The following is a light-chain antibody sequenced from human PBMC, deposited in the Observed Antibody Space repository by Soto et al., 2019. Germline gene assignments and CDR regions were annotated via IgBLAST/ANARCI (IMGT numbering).Light chain of an antibody. J-gene: IGKJ4*02. CDR2: GAS. Sequence: EVELTQSPCTLSSSPGERATVSCRASQRLISIYLAWYQQRPGQAPRLLIYGASSRATGIPDRFSGSGSGTDFTLTISSLQPEDFAVYYCQQYGSTPWTFGGGTKVDIK. CDR1: QRLISIY. V-gene: IGKV3-20*01. CDR3: QQYGSTPWT.